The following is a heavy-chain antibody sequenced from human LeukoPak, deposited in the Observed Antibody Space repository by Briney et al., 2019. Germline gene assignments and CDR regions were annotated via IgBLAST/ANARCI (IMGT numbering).Heavy chain of an antibody. J-gene: IGHJ4*02. Sequence: GGSLRLSCAASGFAFSDFWMSGVRQAPGKGLEWVANIRHDGNAKNYVPSVRGRFTISRDNAKNSLYLQMNSLTVEDTAVYYCATSHDSAGNDWGQGTLVTVSS. CDR2: IRHDGNAK. CDR3: ATSHDSAGND. D-gene: IGHD2-15*01. CDR1: GFAFSDFW. V-gene: IGHV3-7*01.